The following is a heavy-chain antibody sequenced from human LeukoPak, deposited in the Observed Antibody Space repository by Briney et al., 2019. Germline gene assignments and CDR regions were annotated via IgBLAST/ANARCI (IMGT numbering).Heavy chain of an antibody. CDR2: INQDGREK. CDR3: ARAPPYSYGY. CDR1: GFTFSSTW. D-gene: IGHD5-18*01. J-gene: IGHJ4*02. Sequence: GGSLRLSCAASGFTFSSTWMSWVRQAPGKGLEWVANINQDGREKYYVDSVKGRFTISRDNARNSLSLQMDSLRAEDTAVYYCARAPPYSYGYWGQGTLVTVSS. V-gene: IGHV3-7*01.